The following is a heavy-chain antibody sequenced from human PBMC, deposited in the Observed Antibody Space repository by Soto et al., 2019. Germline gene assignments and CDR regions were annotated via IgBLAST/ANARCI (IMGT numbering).Heavy chain of an antibody. Sequence: EVQLVESGGGLVQPGGSLRLSCAASGFTFSNYEMNWVRQAPGKGLEWVAYISSGAGTIYYADSVKGRFTISRDNAKNSLYLQMNSLRAEDTDVYYCARAGSSWSVDYWGQGTLVTVSS. V-gene: IGHV3-48*03. CDR3: ARAGSSWSVDY. CDR1: GFTFSNYE. J-gene: IGHJ4*02. CDR2: ISSGAGTI. D-gene: IGHD6-13*01.